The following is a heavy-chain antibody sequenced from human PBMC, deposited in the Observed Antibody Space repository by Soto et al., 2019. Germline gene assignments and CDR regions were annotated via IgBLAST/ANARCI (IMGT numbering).Heavy chain of an antibody. Sequence: ASVKVSCKVSGYTLTELSMHWVRQAPGKGLEWMGGFDPEDGETIYAQKFQGRVTMTEDTSTDTAYMELSSLRSEDTAVYYCATPPPPQQAAHFDYWGQGTLVTVSS. J-gene: IGHJ4*02. CDR2: FDPEDGET. V-gene: IGHV1-24*01. D-gene: IGHD6-13*01. CDR3: ATPPPPQQAAHFDY. CDR1: GYTLTELS.